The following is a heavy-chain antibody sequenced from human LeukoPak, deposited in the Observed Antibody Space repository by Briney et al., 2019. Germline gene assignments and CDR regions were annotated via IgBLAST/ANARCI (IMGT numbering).Heavy chain of an antibody. CDR3: ARGLVGYSSSWYLNWFDP. J-gene: IGHJ5*02. V-gene: IGHV4-34*01. Sequence: SGTLSLTCAVYGGSFSGYYWSWIRQPPGKGLEWIGEINHSGSTNYNPSLKSRVTISVDTSKNQFSLKLSSVTAADTAVYYCARGLVGYSSSWYLNWFDPWGQGTLVTVSS. D-gene: IGHD6-13*01. CDR2: INHSGST. CDR1: GGSFSGYY.